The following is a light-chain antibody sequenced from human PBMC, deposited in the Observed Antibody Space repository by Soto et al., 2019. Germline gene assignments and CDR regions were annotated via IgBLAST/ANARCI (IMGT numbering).Light chain of an antibody. Sequence: QSALTQPASVSGSPGQSITISCTGTSSDVGGYNYVSWYQQHPGKAPKFMIYDVSNRPSGVSTRFSGSKSGNTASLTISGLQAEDEAVYYCNSYTTSNTRQIVFGTGTMLTVL. CDR1: SSDVGGYNY. J-gene: IGLJ1*01. CDR3: NSYTTSNTRQIV. V-gene: IGLV2-14*01. CDR2: DVS.